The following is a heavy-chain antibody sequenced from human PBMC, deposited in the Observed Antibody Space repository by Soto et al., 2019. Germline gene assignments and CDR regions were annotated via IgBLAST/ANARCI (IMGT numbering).Heavy chain of an antibody. Sequence: RASVKVSCKASGYTFTSYYMHWVRQAPGQGLEWKGIINPSGGSTSYAQKFQGRVTMTRDTSTSTVYMELSSLRSEDTAVYYFARETAHYGSGYYYYYGMDVWGQGTTVTVSS. CDR2: INPSGGST. D-gene: IGHD3-10*01. CDR1: GYTFTSYY. CDR3: ARETAHYGSGYYYYYGMDV. J-gene: IGHJ6*02. V-gene: IGHV1-46*01.